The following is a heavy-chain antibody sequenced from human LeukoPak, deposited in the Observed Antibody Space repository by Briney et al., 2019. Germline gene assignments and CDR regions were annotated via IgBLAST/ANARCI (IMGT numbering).Heavy chain of an antibody. V-gene: IGHV4-30-2*01. CDR1: GGSISSGGYS. D-gene: IGHD4-17*01. Sequence: SETLSLTCAVSGGSISSGGYSWSWIRQPPGKGLEWIGYIYHSGSTYYNPSLKSRVTTSVDTSKNQFSLKLSSVTAADTAVYYCARTVTTYHIYYFDYWGQGTLVTVSS. CDR3: ARTVTTYHIYYFDY. J-gene: IGHJ4*02. CDR2: IYHSGST.